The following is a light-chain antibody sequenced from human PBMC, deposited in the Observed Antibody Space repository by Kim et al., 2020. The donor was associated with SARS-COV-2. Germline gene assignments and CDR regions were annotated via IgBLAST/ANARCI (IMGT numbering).Light chain of an antibody. V-gene: IGKV3-20*01. J-gene: IGKJ2*01. CDR2: GAS. Sequence: EVMLTQSPGTLSLSPGEGATLSCRASQSVKAKYLAWYQHKPGQAPRLLIYGASNRATGIPDRFSGFRSGTDFTLTISRLEPEDFTVYYCQQYDTSSYTFGQGTKLKI. CDR1: QSVKAKY. CDR3: QQYDTSSYT.